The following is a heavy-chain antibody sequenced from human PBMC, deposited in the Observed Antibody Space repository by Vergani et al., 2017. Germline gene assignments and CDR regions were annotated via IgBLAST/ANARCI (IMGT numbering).Heavy chain of an antibody. Sequence: QVQLQESGPGLVKPSETLSLTCTVSGGSISSYYWSWIRQPPGKGLEWIGYIYYIGSTNYNPSLKSRVTISVDTSKNQFSLKLSSVTAADTAVYYCARVTVGCSSTSCYEVDPWGQGTLVTVSS. CDR2: IYYIGST. CDR3: ARVTVGCSSTSCYEVDP. V-gene: IGHV4-59*01. J-gene: IGHJ5*02. CDR1: GGSISSYY. D-gene: IGHD2-2*01.